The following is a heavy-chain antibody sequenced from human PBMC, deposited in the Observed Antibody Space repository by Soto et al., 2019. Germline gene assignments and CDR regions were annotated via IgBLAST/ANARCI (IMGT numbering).Heavy chain of an antibody. CDR3: ARSLLISLGYCSSTSCLLDYYGMDV. V-gene: IGHV4-59*08. CDR1: GGSISSYY. Sequence: SETLSLTCTVSGGSISSYYWSWTRQPPGKGLEWIGYIYYSGSTNYNPSLKSRVTISVDTSKNQFSLKLSSVTAADTAVYYCARSLLISLGYCSSTSCLLDYYGMDVWGQGTTVTVSS. D-gene: IGHD2-2*01. CDR2: IYYSGST. J-gene: IGHJ6*02.